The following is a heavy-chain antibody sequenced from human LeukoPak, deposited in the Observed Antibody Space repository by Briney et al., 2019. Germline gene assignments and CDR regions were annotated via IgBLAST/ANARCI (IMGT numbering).Heavy chain of an antibody. J-gene: IGHJ5*02. V-gene: IGHV1-46*01. CDR2: INPSGDGT. Sequence: ASVKVSCKASGHTFTTYYVHLVRRAPGQGLEWMGVINPSGDGTNYPQRFQGRVTLTRDTSTSTVYMELSSLRSEDTAIYYCAKETPNTGWFDPWGQGTLVTVSS. CDR3: AKETPNTGWFDP. D-gene: IGHD1-14*01. CDR1: GHTFTTYY.